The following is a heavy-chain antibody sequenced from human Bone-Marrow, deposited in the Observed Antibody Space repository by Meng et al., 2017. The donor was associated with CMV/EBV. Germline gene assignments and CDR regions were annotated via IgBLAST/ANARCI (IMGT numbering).Heavy chain of an antibody. CDR1: GGSISSSSYY. V-gene: IGHV4-39*07. J-gene: IGHJ4*02. D-gene: IGHD2-2*01. CDR3: AREYVGVPAAYDY. CDR2: MYHTGNT. Sequence: SETLSLTCTVSGGSISSSSYYWGWIRQPPGKGLEWITSMYHTGNTYYNPSLRSRVSISVDTSKNQFSLRLSSVTAADTAVYYCAREYVGVPAAYDYWGRGTLVTVSS.